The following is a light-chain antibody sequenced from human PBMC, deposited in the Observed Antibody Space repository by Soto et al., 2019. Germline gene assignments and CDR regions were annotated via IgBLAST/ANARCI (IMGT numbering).Light chain of an antibody. CDR3: QQYNSYSIP. V-gene: IGKV1-5*01. J-gene: IGKJ5*01. CDR1: QSSTSW. CDR2: DAS. Sequence: DIQITQSPSNLSAYIVDRFTITFPASQSSTSWLEWYQQKPGKAPKLLIYDASSLESGVPSRFRGSGSGTEFTLTISSLQPEDVETYYCQQYNSYSIPFGQGTRLEIK.